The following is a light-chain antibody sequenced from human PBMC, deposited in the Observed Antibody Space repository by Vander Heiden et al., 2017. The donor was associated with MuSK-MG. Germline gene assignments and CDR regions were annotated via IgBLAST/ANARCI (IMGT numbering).Light chain of an antibody. CDR1: RSNMGSNY. Sequence: QSVLTQPPSASVTPGQRVTTTGSGRRSNMGSNYVYWYQQLPGTAPKLLIYSNNQRHSGVPDRFSGSKSGTSASLASSGLRSEDEADYYCAAWDDSRSGQVFGGGTKLTVL. V-gene: IGLV1-47*02. CDR2: SNN. J-gene: IGLJ3*02. CDR3: AAWDDSRSGQV.